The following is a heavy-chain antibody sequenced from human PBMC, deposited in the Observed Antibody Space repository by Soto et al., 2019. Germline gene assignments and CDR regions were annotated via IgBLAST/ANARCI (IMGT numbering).Heavy chain of an antibody. CDR2: IYYSGST. CDR1: GGSISSYY. D-gene: IGHD2-2*01. J-gene: IGHJ6*02. V-gene: IGHV4-59*01. Sequence: PSETLSLTCTGSGGSISSYYWSWIRQPPGKGLEWIGYIYYSGSTNYNPSLKSRVTISVDTSKNQFSLKLSSVTAADTAVYYCARDAGYCSSTSCLYGMDVWGQGTTVTVSS. CDR3: ARDAGYCSSTSCLYGMDV.